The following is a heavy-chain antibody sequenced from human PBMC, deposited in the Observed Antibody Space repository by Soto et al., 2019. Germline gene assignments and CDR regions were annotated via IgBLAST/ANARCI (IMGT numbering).Heavy chain of an antibody. CDR2: MSAFTGKA. D-gene: IGHD3-10*01. CDR1: GYTFISYG. J-gene: IGHJ1*01. V-gene: IGHV1-18*04. Sequence: DSVKVSCKALGYTFISYGTSRMRQVTGQGLEWVGWMSAFTGKADYAQIFQDRVTMTTDTSTSTAYMELRSLRSDDTAVYYCARDQRYYGSGYYYSDSWGQGTLVTVSS. CDR3: ARDQRYYGSGYYYSDS.